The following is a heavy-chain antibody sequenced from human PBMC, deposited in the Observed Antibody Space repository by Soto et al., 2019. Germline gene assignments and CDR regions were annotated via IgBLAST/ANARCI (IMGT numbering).Heavy chain of an antibody. CDR3: ASDRSSGWDQGYGMDV. CDR2: IYYSGST. V-gene: IGHV4-59*01. Sequence: PSETLSLTCTVSGGSISTYYWSWIRQPPGKGLEWIGYIYYSGSTSYNPSLKSRVTISVDASKNQFSLKLRSVIAADTAVYYCASDRSSGWDQGYGMDVWGQGTTVTVSS. D-gene: IGHD6-19*01. J-gene: IGHJ6*02. CDR1: GGSISTYY.